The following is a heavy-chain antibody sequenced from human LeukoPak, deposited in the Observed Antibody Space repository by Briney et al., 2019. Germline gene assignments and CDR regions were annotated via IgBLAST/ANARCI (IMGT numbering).Heavy chain of an antibody. CDR1: GFTFSSYS. D-gene: IGHD2-2*02. CDR3: ARDGCSSTSCYKGNAFDI. V-gene: IGHV3-48*04. J-gene: IGHJ3*02. Sequence: GGSLRLSCAASGFTFSSYSMNWVRQAPGKGLDWVSYISSSSSTIYYADSVKGRFTISRDNAKNSLYLQMNSLRAEDTAVYYCARDGCSSTSCYKGNAFDIWGQGTMVTVSS. CDR2: ISSSSSTI.